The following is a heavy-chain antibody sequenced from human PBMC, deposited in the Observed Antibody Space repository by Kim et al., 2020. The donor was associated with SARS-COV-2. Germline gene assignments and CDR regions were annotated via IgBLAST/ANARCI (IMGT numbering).Heavy chain of an antibody. Sequence: TLYADSVKGRFIISRDNTKSTLYLRMSSLRADDTAVYYCAKDGSWGGFDSWGQGTLVTVSS. J-gene: IGHJ4*02. CDR3: AKDGSWGGFDS. CDR2: T. V-gene: IGHV3-23*01. D-gene: IGHD3-16*01.